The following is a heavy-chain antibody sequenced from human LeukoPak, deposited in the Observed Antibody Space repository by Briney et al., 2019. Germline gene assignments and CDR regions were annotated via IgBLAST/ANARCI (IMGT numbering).Heavy chain of an antibody. CDR1: GFTFSSYS. V-gene: IGHV3-21*01. CDR3: ARDDYDILTGYAY. Sequence: PGGSLRLSCAASGFTFSSYSMNWVRQAPGKGLEWVSSISSSSYIYYADSVKGRFTISRDNAKNSLYLQMNSLRAEDTAVYYCARDDYDILTGYAYWGQGTLVTVSS. CDR2: ISSSSYI. D-gene: IGHD3-9*01. J-gene: IGHJ4*02.